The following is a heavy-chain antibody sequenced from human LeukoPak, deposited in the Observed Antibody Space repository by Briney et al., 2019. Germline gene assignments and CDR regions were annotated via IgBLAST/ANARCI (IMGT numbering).Heavy chain of an antibody. V-gene: IGHV4-59*12. Sequence: SETLSLTCTVPGGSISSYYWSWIRQPPGKGLEWIGYIYYSGSTNYNPSLKSRVTISVDTSKNQFSLKLSSVTAADTAVYYCARAITISGMVFFAFDIWGQGTMVTVSS. D-gene: IGHD3-3*01. CDR1: GGSISSYY. J-gene: IGHJ3*02. CDR2: IYYSGST. CDR3: ARAITISGMVFFAFDI.